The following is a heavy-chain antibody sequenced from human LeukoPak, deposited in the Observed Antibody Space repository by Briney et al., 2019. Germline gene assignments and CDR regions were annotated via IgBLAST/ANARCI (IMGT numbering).Heavy chain of an antibody. V-gene: IGHV3-64*02. J-gene: IGHJ4*02. D-gene: IGHD2-2*01. CDR2: ISTNGDST. CDR3: ARWGSTSCYDY. CDR1: GFTFSSYP. Sequence: PGGSLRLSCAASGFTFSSYPMHWVRQAPGKGLEYVSAISTNGDSTYYADSVKGRFTISRDNSKNTLFLQMGSLRADDMAVYYCARWGSTSCYDYWGQGTLVTVSS.